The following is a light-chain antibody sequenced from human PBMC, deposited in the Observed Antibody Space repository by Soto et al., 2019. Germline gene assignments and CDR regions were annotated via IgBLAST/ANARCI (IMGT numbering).Light chain of an antibody. Sequence: DIKMTQSPSSLSASVGDRVTITCRASQKISSYLNWYQQKPGEPPKLLIYAASSLQSGVPSRFSGSGSGTDFTLTISSLQPEDFATYYCQPSYRTPFTFGPGTKADIK. CDR1: QKISSY. CDR3: QPSYRTPFT. CDR2: AAS. V-gene: IGKV1-39*01. J-gene: IGKJ3*01.